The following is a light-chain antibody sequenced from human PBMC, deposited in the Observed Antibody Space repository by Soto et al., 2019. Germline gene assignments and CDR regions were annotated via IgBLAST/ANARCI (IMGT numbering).Light chain of an antibody. CDR3: LQHNNYPLT. Sequence: DVQMTQSPSSLSASVGDRVTITCRASQDIGKDLSWYQQKPGKVPKRLIYGASGLQTGVPSRFSGSGSGTEFTLTISSLQPEDFAIYYCLQHNNYPLTFGQGTKLEI. CDR1: QDIGKD. J-gene: IGKJ2*01. V-gene: IGKV1-17*01. CDR2: GAS.